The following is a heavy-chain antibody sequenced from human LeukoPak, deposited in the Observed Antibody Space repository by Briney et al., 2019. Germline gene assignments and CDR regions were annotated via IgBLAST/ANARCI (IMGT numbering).Heavy chain of an antibody. J-gene: IGHJ4*02. CDR2: IHYTGST. D-gene: IGHD6-13*01. CDR1: GGSIRSYY. Sequence: SETLSLTCTVSGGSIRSYYWSWIRQPPGKGLEWIGYIHYTGSTNYNPSLKSRVTISVDTSKNQFSLQLSSVTATDTAVYFCARHSSSWYPDYWGQGTLVTVSA. V-gene: IGHV4-59*08. CDR3: ARHSSSWYPDY.